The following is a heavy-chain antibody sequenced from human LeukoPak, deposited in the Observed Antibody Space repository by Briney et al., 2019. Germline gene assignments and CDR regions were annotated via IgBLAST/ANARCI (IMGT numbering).Heavy chain of an antibody. Sequence: GGSLRLSCAASGFTVSSNYMSWVRQAPGKGLEWVSVIYSGGSTYYADSVKGRFTISRDNSKNTLYLQMNSLRAEDTAVYYCAKDRVYSGYGISLDYWGQGTLVTVSS. J-gene: IGHJ4*02. CDR1: GFTVSSNY. CDR2: IYSGGST. D-gene: IGHD5-12*01. V-gene: IGHV3-66*01. CDR3: AKDRVYSGYGISLDY.